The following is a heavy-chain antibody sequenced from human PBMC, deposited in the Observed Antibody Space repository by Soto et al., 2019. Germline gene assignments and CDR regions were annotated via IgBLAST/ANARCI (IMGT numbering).Heavy chain of an antibody. CDR2: ISYDGSNK. Sequence: GGSLRLSCAASGFTFSSYGMRWVRQAPGKGLEWVAVISYDGSNKYYADSVKGRFTISRDNSKNTLYLQMNSLRAEDTAVYYCAKDLAYDSSGHWEYYFDYWGQGTLVTVSS. CDR3: AKDLAYDSSGHWEYYFDY. D-gene: IGHD3-22*01. V-gene: IGHV3-30*18. CDR1: GFTFSSYG. J-gene: IGHJ4*02.